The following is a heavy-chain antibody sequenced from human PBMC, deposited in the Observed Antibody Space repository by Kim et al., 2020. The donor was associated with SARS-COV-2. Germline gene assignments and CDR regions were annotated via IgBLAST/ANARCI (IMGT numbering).Heavy chain of an antibody. CDR2: VIPMLAIT. CDR1: GGTFSSFT. CDR3: AIGYCGGGACDYPFDY. Sequence: SVKVSCKTSGGTFSSFTISWVRQAPGQGLEWMGGVIPMLAITDYAQNFQGRVTITADKSTSTAYVELSGLRSEDTGMHYCAIGYCGGGACDYPFDYWGQGTLVTVSS. J-gene: IGHJ4*02. D-gene: IGHD2-15*01. V-gene: IGHV1-69*10.